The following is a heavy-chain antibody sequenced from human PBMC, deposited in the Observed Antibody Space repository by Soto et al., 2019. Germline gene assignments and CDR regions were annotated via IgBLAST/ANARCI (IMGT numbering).Heavy chain of an antibody. V-gene: IGHV3-23*01. CDR2: ISGSGGST. Sequence: EVQLLESGGGLVQPGGSLRLSCAASGFTFSSYAMSWVRQAPGKGLEWVSAISGSGGSTYYADYVKGRFTISRDNCKNTLYLQMNSLRAEDTAVYYCAKDKVSGFFQDYYYGMDVWGQGTTVTVSS. J-gene: IGHJ6*02. CDR1: GFTFSSYA. CDR3: AKDKVSGFFQDYYYGMDV. D-gene: IGHD1-20*01.